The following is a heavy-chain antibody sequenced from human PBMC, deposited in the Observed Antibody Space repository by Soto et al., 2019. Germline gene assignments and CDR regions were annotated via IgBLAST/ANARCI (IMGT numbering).Heavy chain of an antibody. J-gene: IGHJ5*01. V-gene: IGHV4-30-4*01. D-gene: IGHD7-27*01. Sequence: SETLSLTCSVSGDSISNLDYSWAWIRQPPGQALEYIGYIYKSATTYYNPSFESRVAISVDTSKSQFSLNVTSVPAADTAVYFCARGRYCLTGRCFPNWFDSWGQGALVTVSS. CDR2: IYKSATT. CDR1: GDSISNLDYS. CDR3: ARGRYCLTGRCFPNWFDS.